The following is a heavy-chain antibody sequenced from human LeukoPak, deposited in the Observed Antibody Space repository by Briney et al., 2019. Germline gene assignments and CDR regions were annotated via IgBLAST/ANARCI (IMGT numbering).Heavy chain of an antibody. V-gene: IGHV4-59*01. J-gene: IGHJ4*02. CDR3: ARDEYSSGWYGFDY. CDR2: IYYSGST. Sequence: SETLSLTSTVSGGSISSYYWSWVRQPPGKGLEWIGYIYYSGSTNYNPSLQSRGTISVDTSKNQFSLKLSSVTAADTAVYYCARDEYSSGWYGFDYWGQGTLVTVSS. D-gene: IGHD6-19*01. CDR1: GGSISSYY.